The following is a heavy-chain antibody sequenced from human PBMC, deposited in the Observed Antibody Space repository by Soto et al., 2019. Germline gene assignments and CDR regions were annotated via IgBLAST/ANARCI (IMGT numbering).Heavy chain of an antibody. J-gene: IGHJ5*02. D-gene: IGHD6-13*01. Sequence: GESLKISCKGSGYSFTSYWIGWVRQMPGKGLEWMGIIYPGDSDTRYSPSFQGQVTISADKSIRTAYLQWSSLKASDTAMYYCARLIAAAVTLPINWFDPWGQGTLVTVSS. CDR1: GYSFTSYW. CDR3: ARLIAAAVTLPINWFDP. V-gene: IGHV5-51*01. CDR2: IYPGDSDT.